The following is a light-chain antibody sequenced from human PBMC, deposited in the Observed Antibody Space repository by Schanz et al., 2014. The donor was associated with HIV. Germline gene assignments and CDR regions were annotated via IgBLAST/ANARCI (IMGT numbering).Light chain of an antibody. CDR2: SDN. J-gene: IGLJ1*01. CDR1: SSNVGSNT. CDR3: AAWDDSLSGLYV. Sequence: QSVLTQPPSASGTPGQRVTISCSGSSSNVGSNTVNWYQQLPGTAPKLLIYSDNQRPSGVPDRFSGSKSGTSASLAISGLRSEDEADYYCAAWDDSLSGLYVFGTATKLTVL. V-gene: IGLV1-44*01.